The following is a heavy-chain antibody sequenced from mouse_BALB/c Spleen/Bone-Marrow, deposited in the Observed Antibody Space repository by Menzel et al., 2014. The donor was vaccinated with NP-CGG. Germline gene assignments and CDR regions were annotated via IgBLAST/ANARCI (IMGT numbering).Heavy chain of an antibody. J-gene: IGHJ4*01. V-gene: IGHV5-6-5*01. D-gene: IGHD1-1*01. Sequence: EVKLVESGGGLVKPGGSLKLSCAASGFTFSGYAMSWVRLTPEKRLEWVASISSGGTTYYPDSVKGRFTISRDNARNILYLQMSSLRSEDTAMYYCAGITTVDYWGQGTSVTVSS. CDR3: AGITTVDY. CDR1: GFTFSGYA. CDR2: ISSGGTT.